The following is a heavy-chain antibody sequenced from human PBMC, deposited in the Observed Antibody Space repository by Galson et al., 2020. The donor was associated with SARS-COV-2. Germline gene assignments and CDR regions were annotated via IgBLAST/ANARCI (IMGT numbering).Heavy chain of an antibody. J-gene: IGHJ6*02. CDR2: ISSDGNSA. CDR3: AREGEDTWYDYVLDA. D-gene: IGHD3-16*01. V-gene: IGHV3-74*01. Sequence: GESLKISCAASGFTFRTYWMHWVRQVSGTGLEWVSRISSDGNSALYADSVKGRFTTSRDNAKNTLYLHLNSLRVDDTAIYYCAREGEDTWYDYVLDAWGQGTTVTVSS. CDR1: GFTFRTYW.